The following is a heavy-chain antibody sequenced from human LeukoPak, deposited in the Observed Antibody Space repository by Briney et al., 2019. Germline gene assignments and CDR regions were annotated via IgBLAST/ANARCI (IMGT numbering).Heavy chain of an antibody. V-gene: IGHV1-2*02. CDR3: AREGTTSGNWFDP. Sequence: ASVKVSCEASGYTFTGYYIHWVRQAPGQSLEWMGWINPYTGDTKYAQRFQGRVTMTRDTSTSTAHMELSRLTSDDTAVYYCAREGTTSGNWFDPWGHGTLVIVS. CDR1: GYTFTGYY. J-gene: IGHJ5*02. D-gene: IGHD4-11*01. CDR2: INPYTGDT.